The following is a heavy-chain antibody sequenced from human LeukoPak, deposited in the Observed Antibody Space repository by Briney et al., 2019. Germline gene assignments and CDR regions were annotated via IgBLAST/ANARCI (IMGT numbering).Heavy chain of an antibody. V-gene: IGHV1-18*01. Sequence: ASVKVSCKASGYTFTSYGISWVRQAPGQGLEWMGWISAYNGNTNYAQKLQGRVTMTTDTTTSTAYMELRSLRSDDTAVYYCARDVSARLVVITRDYYYYGMDVWGQGTTVTVSS. CDR1: GYTFTSYG. CDR2: ISAYNGNT. CDR3: ARDVSARLVVITRDYYYYGMDV. D-gene: IGHD3-22*01. J-gene: IGHJ6*02.